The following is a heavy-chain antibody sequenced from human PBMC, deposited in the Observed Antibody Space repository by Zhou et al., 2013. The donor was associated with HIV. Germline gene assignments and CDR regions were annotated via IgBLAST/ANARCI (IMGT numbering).Heavy chain of an antibody. CDR1: GYTFNRYA. CDR2: IIPIFGTA. CDR3: ASGSSGWLYYFDY. D-gene: IGHD6-19*01. V-gene: IGHV1-69*05. J-gene: IGHJ4*02. Sequence: QVRLVQSGDEVKKPGASVKVSCKTTGYTFNRYAISWVRQAPGQGLEWMGGIIPIFGTANYAQKFQGRVTITRDTSASTAYMELSSLRSEDTAVYYCASGSSGWLYYFDYWGQGNPGHRLL.